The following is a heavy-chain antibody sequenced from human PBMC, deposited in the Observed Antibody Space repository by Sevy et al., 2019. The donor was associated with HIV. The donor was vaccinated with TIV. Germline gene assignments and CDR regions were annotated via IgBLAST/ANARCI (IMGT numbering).Heavy chain of an antibody. Sequence: GGFLRLSCAASGFTFSSYGMRWVRQAPGKGLEWVAVISYDGSNKYYADSVKGRFTISRDNSKNTLYLQMNSLRAEDTAVYYCAKGGSSYDFWSGYYTGWFDPWGQGTLVTVSS. D-gene: IGHD3-3*01. CDR1: GFTFSSYG. CDR2: ISYDGSNK. CDR3: AKGGSSYDFWSGYYTGWFDP. J-gene: IGHJ5*02. V-gene: IGHV3-30*18.